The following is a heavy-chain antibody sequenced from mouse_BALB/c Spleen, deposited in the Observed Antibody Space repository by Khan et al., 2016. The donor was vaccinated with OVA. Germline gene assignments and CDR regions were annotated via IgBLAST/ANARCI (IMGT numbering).Heavy chain of an antibody. Sequence: QIQLVQSGPELKKPGETVRISCKASGYTFTTAGMQWVQKMPGKGLKWIGWINTHSGVPKYAEDFKGRFAFSLDTSASTAYLQITNLKNEDTDTXVCARGGADYYRNDGGAMDYWGQGTSVTVSS. D-gene: IGHD2-14*01. CDR3: ARGGADYYRNDGGAMDY. CDR1: GYTFTTAG. CDR2: INTHSGVP. J-gene: IGHJ4*01. V-gene: IGHV9-4*02.